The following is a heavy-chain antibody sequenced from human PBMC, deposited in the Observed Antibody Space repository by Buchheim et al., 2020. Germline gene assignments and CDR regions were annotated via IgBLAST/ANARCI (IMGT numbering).Heavy chain of an antibody. D-gene: IGHD3-10*01. V-gene: IGHV3-30*18. CDR1: GFTFSSYG. J-gene: IGHJ6*02. Sequence: QVQLVESGGGVVQPGRSLRLSCAASGFTFSSYGMHWVRQAPGKGLEWVAVISYDGSNKYYADSVKGRFTISRDNSKNTLYLPMNSLRAEGTAVYYCAKVGFTMVESYGMDVWGQGTT. CDR2: ISYDGSNK. CDR3: AKVGFTMVESYGMDV.